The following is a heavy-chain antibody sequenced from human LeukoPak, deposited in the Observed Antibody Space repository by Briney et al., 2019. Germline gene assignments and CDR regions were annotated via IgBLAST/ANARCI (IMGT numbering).Heavy chain of an antibody. Sequence: GGSLRLSCAASGFTFTTYGMHWVRQAPGKGLEWVAVISYEGSNKYYADSVKGRFTISRDNSKNTLYLQMNSLRAEDTAVYYCAKLVVVIGRIDYFDYWGQGTLVTVSS. CDR2: ISYEGSNK. CDR3: AKLVVVIGRIDYFDY. J-gene: IGHJ4*02. CDR1: GFTFTTYG. D-gene: IGHD2-15*01. V-gene: IGHV3-30*18.